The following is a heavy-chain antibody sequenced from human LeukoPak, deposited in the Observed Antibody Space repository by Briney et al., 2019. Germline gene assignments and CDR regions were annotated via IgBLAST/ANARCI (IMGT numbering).Heavy chain of an antibody. J-gene: IGHJ5*02. Sequence: SETLSLTCSVSGGSIKNYYWSWIRQPPGKGLEWLGNIYFGGTTDYNSSLKSRLTISVDTFKNQLSLNLQSVTAADTATYYCARHRSDTGGKKGVNWFDPWGQGTLVTVSS. CDR2: IYFGGTT. D-gene: IGHD4-23*01. V-gene: IGHV4-59*01. CDR3: ARHRSDTGGKKGVNWFDP. CDR1: GGSIKNYY.